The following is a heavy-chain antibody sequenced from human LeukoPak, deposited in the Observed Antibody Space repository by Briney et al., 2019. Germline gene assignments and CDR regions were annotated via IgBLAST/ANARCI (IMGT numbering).Heavy chain of an antibody. Sequence: SGPALVKPTQTLTLTCTFSGLSLSTSGMCVSWIRQPPGKALEWLARIDWDDDKYYSTSLKTRLTISKDTSKNQVVLTMTNMDPVDTATYYFARIRLVRGVIVDWFDPWGQGTLVTVSS. D-gene: IGHD3-10*01. CDR1: GLSLSTSGMC. V-gene: IGHV2-70*11. J-gene: IGHJ5*02. CDR3: ARIRLVRGVIVDWFDP. CDR2: IDWDDDK.